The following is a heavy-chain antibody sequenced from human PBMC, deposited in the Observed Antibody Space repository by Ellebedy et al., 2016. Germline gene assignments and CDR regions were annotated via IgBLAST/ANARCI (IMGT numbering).Heavy chain of an antibody. Sequence: GESLKISCAASGFTSGNYWMSWLRQAPGKGLELLANIKQDGSETYYVDSVKGRFTISRDNAKNSLYLQMNNLRVEDTAVYYCARGGLQYPDFWGQGTLVTVSS. CDR3: ARGGLQYPDF. J-gene: IGHJ4*02. CDR2: IKQDGSET. D-gene: IGHD4-11*01. V-gene: IGHV3-7*04. CDR1: GFTSGNYW.